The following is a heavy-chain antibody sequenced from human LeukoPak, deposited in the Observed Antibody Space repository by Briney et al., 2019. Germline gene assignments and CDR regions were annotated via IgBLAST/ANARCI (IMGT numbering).Heavy chain of an antibody. CDR3: AKVPGSFDAFDI. V-gene: IGHV3-30*02. CDR2: IRYDGSNK. D-gene: IGHD2-15*01. J-gene: IGHJ3*02. Sequence: GGSLRLSCAASGFTFSSYGTHWVRQAPGKGLEWVAFIRYDGSNKYYADSVKGRFTISRDNSKNTLYLQMNSLRAEDTAVYYCAKVPGSFDAFDIWGQGTMVTVSS. CDR1: GFTFSSYG.